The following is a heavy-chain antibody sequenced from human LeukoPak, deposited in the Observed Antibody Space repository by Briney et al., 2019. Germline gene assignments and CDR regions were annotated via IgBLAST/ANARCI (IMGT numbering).Heavy chain of an antibody. V-gene: IGHV4-4*09. CDR1: GGSISTYY. CDR3: AKRQGPTSGSYDYFDP. Sequence: PSETLSLTCTVPGGSISTYYWSWIRQPPGKGLEWIGYIYTSGSTNYNPSLKSRVTISVDTSKIQFSLKLSSVTAADTAVYYCAKRQGPTSGSYDYFDPWGQGTLVTVSS. CDR2: IYTSGST. J-gene: IGHJ5*02. D-gene: IGHD1-26*01.